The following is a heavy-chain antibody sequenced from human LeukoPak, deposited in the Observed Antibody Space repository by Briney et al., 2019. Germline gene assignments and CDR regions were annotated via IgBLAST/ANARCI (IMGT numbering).Heavy chain of an antibody. CDR2: INPNSGGT. CDR1: GYTFTGYY. CDR3: ARDSLTPTVAPLDY. Sequence: GASVKVSCKASGYTFTGYYMHWVRQAPGQGLEWMGWINPNSGGTNYAQKFRGRVTMTRDTSISTAYMELSRLRSDDTAVYYCARDSLTPTVAPLDYWGQGTLVTVSS. D-gene: IGHD4-23*01. J-gene: IGHJ4*02. V-gene: IGHV1-2*02.